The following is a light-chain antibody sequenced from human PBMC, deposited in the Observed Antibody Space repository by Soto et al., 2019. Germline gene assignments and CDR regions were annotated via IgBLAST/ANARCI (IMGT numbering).Light chain of an antibody. CDR2: EGS. CDR3: CSYAGSSTP. Sequence: QSALTQPASVSGSXXXSXXXSCTGTSSDVGSYNLVSWYQQHPGKAPKLMIYEGSKRPSGVSNRFSGSKSGNTASLTISGLQAEDEADYYCCSYAGSSTPFGGGTKLTVL. CDR1: SSDVGSYNL. V-gene: IGLV2-23*01. J-gene: IGLJ3*02.